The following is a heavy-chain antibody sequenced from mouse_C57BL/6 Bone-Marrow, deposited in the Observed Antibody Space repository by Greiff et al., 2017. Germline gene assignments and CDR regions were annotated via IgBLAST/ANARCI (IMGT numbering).Heavy chain of an antibody. CDR1: GFTFSSYA. D-gene: IGHD3-2*02. V-gene: IGHV5-9-1*02. J-gene: IGHJ2*01. CDR3: TRAGYGRYFDY. Sequence: EVKLMESGEGLVKPGGSLKLSCAASGFTFSSYAMSWVRQTPEKRLEWVAYISSGGDYIYYADTVKGRFTISRDNARNTLYLQMSSLKSEDTAMYYCTRAGYGRYFDYWGQGTTLTVSS. CDR2: ISSGGDYI.